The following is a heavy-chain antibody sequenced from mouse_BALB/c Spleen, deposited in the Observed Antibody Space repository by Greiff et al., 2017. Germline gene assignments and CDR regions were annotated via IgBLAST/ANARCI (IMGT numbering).Heavy chain of an antibody. D-gene: IGHD3-3*01. CDR3: ARKGDDAMDY. CDR2: ISSGGST. Sequence: EVQRVESGGGLVKPGGSLKLSCAASGFTFSSYAMSWVRQTPEKRLEWVASISSGGSTYYPDSVKGRFTISRDNARNILYLQMSSLRSEDTAMYYCARKGDDAMDYWGQGTSVTVSS. V-gene: IGHV5-6-5*01. J-gene: IGHJ4*01. CDR1: GFTFSSYA.